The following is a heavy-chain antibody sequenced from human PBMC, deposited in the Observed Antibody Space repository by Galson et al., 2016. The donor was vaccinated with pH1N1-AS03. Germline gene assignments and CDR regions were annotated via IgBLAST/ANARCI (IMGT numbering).Heavy chain of an antibody. V-gene: IGHV3-7*04. CDR1: GFLFSNYW. CDR2: IKEDGSQK. J-gene: IGHJ4*02. Sequence: SLRLSCAASGFLFSNYWMSWVRQAPGKGLEWVANIKEDGSQKYYVDSVKGRFTISRDNAKNSLNLQMNSLRAEDTAVYYCARKGLPDFWGQGALVTVSS. CDR3: ARKGLPDF.